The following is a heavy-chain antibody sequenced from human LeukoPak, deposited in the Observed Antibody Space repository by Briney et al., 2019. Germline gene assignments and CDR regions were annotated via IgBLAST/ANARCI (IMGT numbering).Heavy chain of an antibody. Sequence: ASVKVSCKASGYTFTGYYMHWVRQAPGQGLEWMGWINPNSGGTNYAQKFQGRVTMTRDTSISTDYMELSSLRSDDTAVYYCAREMGLKLWFGELLLQRYFDYWGQGTLVTVSS. V-gene: IGHV1-2*02. J-gene: IGHJ4*02. CDR3: AREMGLKLWFGELLLQRYFDY. D-gene: IGHD3-10*01. CDR1: GYTFTGYY. CDR2: INPNSGGT.